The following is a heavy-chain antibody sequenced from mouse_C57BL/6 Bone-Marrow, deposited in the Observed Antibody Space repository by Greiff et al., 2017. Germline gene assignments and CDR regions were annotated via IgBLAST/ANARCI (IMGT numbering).Heavy chain of an antibody. J-gene: IGHJ1*03. CDR3: ARERLSGYFDV. V-gene: IGHV1-69*01. D-gene: IGHD2-2*01. CDR1: GYTFTSYW. CDR2: IDPSDSYT. Sequence: QVQLQQPGAELVMPGASVKLSCKASGYTFTSYWMHWVKQRPGQGLEWIGEIDPSDSYTNYNQKFKGKSTLTVDKSSSTAYMQLSSLTSEDSAVYYCARERLSGYFDVWGTGTTVTGSS.